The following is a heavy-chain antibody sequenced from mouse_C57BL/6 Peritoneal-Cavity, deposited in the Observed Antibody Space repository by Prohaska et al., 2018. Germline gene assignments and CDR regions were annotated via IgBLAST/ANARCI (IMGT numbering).Heavy chain of an antibody. V-gene: IGHV1-26*01. CDR3: ASDGNLDDYAMDY. Sequence: PGASVKISCKASGYTFTDYYMNWVKQSHGKSLEWIGDINPNNGGTSYNQKFKGKATFTVDKSSSTAYMELRSLTSEDSAVYYCASDGNLDDYAMDYWGQGTSVTVSS. CDR2: INPNNGGT. D-gene: IGHD2-1*01. J-gene: IGHJ4*01. CDR1: GYTFTDYY.